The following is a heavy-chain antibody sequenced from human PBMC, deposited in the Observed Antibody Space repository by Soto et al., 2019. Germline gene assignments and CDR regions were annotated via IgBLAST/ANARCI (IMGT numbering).Heavy chain of an antibody. D-gene: IGHD3-3*01. V-gene: IGHV3-23*01. CDR2: IGGRGGST. CDR3: AIGEWLSTSYFNF. Sequence: PGGSLRLSCAASGFTFSAYAMTWVRQAPGKGLEWVSTIGGRGGSTYTADSVKGRLTISRDDSKNTVFLQMDSLRTDDTAIYYCAIGEWLSTSYFNFWGKGTLVTVSS. CDR1: GFTFSAYA. J-gene: IGHJ4*02.